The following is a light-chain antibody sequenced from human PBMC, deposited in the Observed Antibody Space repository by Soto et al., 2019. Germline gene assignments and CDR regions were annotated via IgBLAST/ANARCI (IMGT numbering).Light chain of an antibody. J-gene: IGLJ3*02. CDR2: SNN. CDR3: AAWDDTLNGWV. CDR1: SSNIGSNT. Sequence: QSVLTQPPSASGTPGQRVTISCSGSSSNIGSNTVNWYQQLQGTAPKPLIYSNNQRPSGVPDRFSGSKSGTSGSLAISGLQSEDEADYYCAAWDDTLNGWVFGGGTKLTVL. V-gene: IGLV1-44*01.